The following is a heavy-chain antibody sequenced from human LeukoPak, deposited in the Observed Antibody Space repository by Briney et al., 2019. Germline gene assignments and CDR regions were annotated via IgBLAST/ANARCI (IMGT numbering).Heavy chain of an antibody. Sequence: GGSLRLSCAASGFTFSSYWMSWVRQAPGKGLEWVANIKQDGSEKYYVDSVKGRFTISRDNAKNSLYLQMNSLRAEDTAVYYCARDRFRGVVVPAAIGNWGQGTLATVSS. V-gene: IGHV3-7*01. CDR3: ARDRFRGVVVPAAIGN. CDR1: GFTFSSYW. J-gene: IGHJ4*02. CDR2: IKQDGSEK. D-gene: IGHD2-2*01.